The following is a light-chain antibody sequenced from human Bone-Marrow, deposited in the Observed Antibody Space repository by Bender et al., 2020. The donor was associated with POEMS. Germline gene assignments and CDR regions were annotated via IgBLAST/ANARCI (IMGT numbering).Light chain of an antibody. CDR2: VEGSGSY. CDR3: ETWDSKSGI. V-gene: IGLV4-60*03. CDR1: SRLSTYI. J-gene: IGLJ2*01. Sequence: QSVLTQSSSASASLGSSVKLTCTLSSRLSTYIIAWHQQQSGKAPRFLMKVEGSGSYKRGSGVPDRFSGSSSGADRYLTISNLQSEDEADYYCETWDSKSGIFGGGTKLTVL.